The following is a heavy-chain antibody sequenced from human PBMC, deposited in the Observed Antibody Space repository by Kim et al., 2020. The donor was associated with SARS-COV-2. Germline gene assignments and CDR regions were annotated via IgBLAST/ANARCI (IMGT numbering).Heavy chain of an antibody. CDR3: AKGFDNYGAGKHFDY. CDR2: ISGSGAHT. Sequence: GGSLRLSCAGSGFSFRNYVMSWVRQAPGKGLEWVSSISGSGAHTYYADSVKGRFTISRDNSKNTLYLQMNSLGADDTAIYYCAKGFDNYGAGKHFDYWGQGTPVTVSP. V-gene: IGHV3-23*01. D-gene: IGHD3-10*01. J-gene: IGHJ4*02. CDR1: GFSFRNYV.